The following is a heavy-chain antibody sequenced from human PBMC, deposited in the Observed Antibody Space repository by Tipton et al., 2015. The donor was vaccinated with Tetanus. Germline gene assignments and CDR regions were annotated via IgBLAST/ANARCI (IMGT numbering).Heavy chain of an antibody. CDR2: VFYSGST. Sequence: TLSLTCSVSGGSISSGGYYWSWIRQHPGKGLEWIGYVFYSGSTNYNPSLKSRVTISVDTSQKSFSLNLTSVTAADTAVYYCVRGRGLGAYSYGFEYWGQGALVTVSS. V-gene: IGHV4-31*03. J-gene: IGHJ4*02. D-gene: IGHD5-18*01. CDR1: GGSISSGGYY. CDR3: VRGRGLGAYSYGFEY.